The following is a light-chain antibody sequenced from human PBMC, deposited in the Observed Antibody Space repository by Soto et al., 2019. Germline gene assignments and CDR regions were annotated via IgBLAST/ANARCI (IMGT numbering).Light chain of an antibody. V-gene: IGKV1-8*01. CDR3: QQYYSYPQLT. Sequence: AIRMTQSPSSLSASTGDRVTITCRASQGISSYFAWYQQKPGKAPKLLIYAASTLQSGVPSRFSGSGSGTDFTLTISFLQSEDFATYYCQQYYSYPQLTFGGGTKVEIK. J-gene: IGKJ4*01. CDR1: QGISSY. CDR2: AAS.